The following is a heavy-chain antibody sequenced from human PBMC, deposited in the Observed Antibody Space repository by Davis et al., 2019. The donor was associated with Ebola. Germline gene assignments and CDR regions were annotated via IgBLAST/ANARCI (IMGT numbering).Heavy chain of an antibody. CDR3: AKLGSSDYRRDLQH. D-gene: IGHD3-22*01. CDR2: ISSSGNNT. V-gene: IGHV3-23*01. J-gene: IGHJ1*01. CDR1: GFTFSSYA. Sequence: GESLKISCAASGFTFSSYAMSWVRQAPGKGLEWVSMISSSGNNTYYADSVKGRFTISRDNSKNTLYLQMNSLRVEDTAMYYCAKLGSSDYRRDLQHWGQGTRVSVSS.